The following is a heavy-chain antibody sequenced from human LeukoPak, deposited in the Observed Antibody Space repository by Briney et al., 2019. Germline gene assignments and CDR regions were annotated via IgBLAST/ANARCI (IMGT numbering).Heavy chain of an antibody. CDR1: GFTFSSYA. V-gene: IGHV3-23*01. J-gene: IGHJ3*02. CDR2: ISGSGGST. Sequence: GSLRLSCAASGFTFSSYAMHWVRQAPGKGLEWVSAISGSGGSTYYADSVKGRFTISRDNSKNTLYLQMNSLRAEDTAVYYCAKDRRAYCSSTSCYSAFDIWGQGTMVTVSS. CDR3: AKDRRAYCSSTSCYSAFDI. D-gene: IGHD2-2*01.